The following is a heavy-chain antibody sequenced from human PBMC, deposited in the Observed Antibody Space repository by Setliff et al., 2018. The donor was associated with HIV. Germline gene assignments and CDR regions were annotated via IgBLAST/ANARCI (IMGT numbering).Heavy chain of an antibody. D-gene: IGHD3-9*01. V-gene: IGHV1-2*06. CDR3: AREYDVLTGYYISAFDI. CDR1: GYTFTGYF. CDR2: ISPNTGDT. J-gene: IGHJ3*02. Sequence: ASVKVSCKASGYTFTGYFIHWVRQAPGQGLEWMGRISPNTGDTNYAQKFQDGVTMTRDTSINTAYMELSRLRSDDTAVYYCAREYDVLTGYYISAFDIWGQGTMVTVSS.